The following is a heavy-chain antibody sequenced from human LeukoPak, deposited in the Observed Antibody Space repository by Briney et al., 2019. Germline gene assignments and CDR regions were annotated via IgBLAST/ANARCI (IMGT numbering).Heavy chain of an antibody. CDR1: GGSISSSNW. J-gene: IGHJ6*04. CDR3: ARDKAALWFGDLSYYYGMDV. D-gene: IGHD3-10*01. CDR2: IYHSGST. Sequence: SGTLSLTCAVSGGSISSSNWWSWVRQPPGKGLEWIGEIYHSGSTNYNPSLKSRVTISVDKSKNQFSLKLSSVTAADTAVYYCARDKAALWFGDLSYYYGMDVWGKGTTVTVSS. V-gene: IGHV4-4*02.